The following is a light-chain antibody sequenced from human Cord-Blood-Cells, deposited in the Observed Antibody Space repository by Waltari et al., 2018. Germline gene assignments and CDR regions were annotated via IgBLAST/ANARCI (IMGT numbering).Light chain of an antibody. CDR3: QQSYSTPLT. CDR1: QSISSY. CDR2: AAS. J-gene: IGKJ4*01. V-gene: IGKV1-39*01. Sequence: DIQMTQSPSSLSASVGDRVTITCRASQSISSYLNWYQQKPGKAPKRLISAASSLQSGVPSRFSGSGSGTDFTLTISSLKPEDVATYYCQQSYSTPLTFGGGTKVEIK.